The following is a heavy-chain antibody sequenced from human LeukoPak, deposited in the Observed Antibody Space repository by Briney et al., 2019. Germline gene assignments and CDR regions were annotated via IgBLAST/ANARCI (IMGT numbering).Heavy chain of an antibody. CDR1: GGTFSSYA. Sequence: SVKVSCKPSGGTFSSYAISWVRQAPGQGLGWVVGIIPIFGTANYAQKFQGRVTITADKSTSTAYMELSSLRSEDTAVYYCARGLGYCGRTSCYGAGYWGQGNLVTVSS. CDR2: IIPIFGTA. CDR3: ARGLGYCGRTSCYGAGY. J-gene: IGHJ4*02. V-gene: IGHV1-69*06. D-gene: IGHD2-2*01.